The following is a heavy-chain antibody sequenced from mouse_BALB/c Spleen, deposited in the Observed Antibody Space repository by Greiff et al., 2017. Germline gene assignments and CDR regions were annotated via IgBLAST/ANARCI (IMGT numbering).Heavy chain of an antibody. V-gene: IGHV5-15*02. J-gene: IGHJ1*01. CDR2: ISNLAYSI. Sequence: EVKLMESGGGLVQPGGSRKLSCAASGFTFSDYGMAWVRQAPGKGPEWVAFISNLAYSIYYADTVTGRFTISRENAKNTLYLEMSSLRSEDTAMYYCARALYYRYDDGYFDVWGAGTTVTVSS. CDR3: ARALYYRYDDGYFDV. D-gene: IGHD2-14*01. CDR1: GFTFSDYG.